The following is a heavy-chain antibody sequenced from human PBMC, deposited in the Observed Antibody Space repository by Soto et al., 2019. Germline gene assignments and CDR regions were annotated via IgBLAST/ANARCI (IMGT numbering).Heavy chain of an antibody. CDR1: GFTFSSYW. CDR3: ARLSLSITIFGVVITRQGYYMDV. J-gene: IGHJ6*03. CDR2: IKQDGSEK. D-gene: IGHD3-3*01. V-gene: IGHV3-7*01. Sequence: PGGSLRLSCAASGFTFSSYWMSWVRQAPGKGLEWVANIKQDGSEKYYVDSVKGRFTISRDNAKNSLYLQMNSLRAEDTAVYYCARLSLSITIFGVVITRQGYYMDVWGKGTTVTVSS.